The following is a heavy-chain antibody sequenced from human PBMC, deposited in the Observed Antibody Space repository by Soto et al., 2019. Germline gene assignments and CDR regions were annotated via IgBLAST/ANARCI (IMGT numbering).Heavy chain of an antibody. CDR2: TIPVFNTA. Sequence: QVQLEQSGAEVKKPGSSVKISCKASGGTLSDHGVSWLRQAPGQGLEWVGGTIPVFNTAKYAPKFQGRVTLAEDKSTNIAYMALGSLRSDDTSFYYCARGVYGSGNYYTGPSAFDIWGQGTLVIVSS. CDR3: ARGVYGSGNYYTGPSAFDI. CDR1: GGTLSDHG. D-gene: IGHD3-10*01. J-gene: IGHJ3*02. V-gene: IGHV1-69*06.